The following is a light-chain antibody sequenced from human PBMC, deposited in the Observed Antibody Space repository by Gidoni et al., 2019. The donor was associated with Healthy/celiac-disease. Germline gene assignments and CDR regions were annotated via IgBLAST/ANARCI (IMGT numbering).Light chain of an antibody. CDR3: QQRSNWPPIT. CDR2: DAS. V-gene: IGKV3-11*01. J-gene: IGKJ5*01. CDR1: QSVSSY. Sequence: DIVLTQSPATLSLSPGERATLSCRASQSVSSYLAWYQQKPGQAPRLLIYDASNRATGIPARFSGSGSGTDFTLTISSLEPEDIAVYYCQQRSNWPPITFGQGTQLEIK.